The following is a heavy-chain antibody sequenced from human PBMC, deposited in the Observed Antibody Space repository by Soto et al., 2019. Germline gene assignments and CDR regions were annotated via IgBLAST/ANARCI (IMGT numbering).Heavy chain of an antibody. CDR3: AKDAAMISSTLNDFDD. Sequence: EVQLLESGGGLVQPGGSLRLSCAASGFFFSSYAMSWVRQAPGKGLEWVSGIGGSGGYKCYADSVKGRFTISRDNSKNTMYLQMESLGAEDTAVYDCAKDAAMISSTLNDFDDWGQGTIVAVSS. D-gene: IGHD6-13*01. V-gene: IGHV3-23*01. CDR2: IGGSGGYK. J-gene: IGHJ4*02. CDR1: GFFFSSYA.